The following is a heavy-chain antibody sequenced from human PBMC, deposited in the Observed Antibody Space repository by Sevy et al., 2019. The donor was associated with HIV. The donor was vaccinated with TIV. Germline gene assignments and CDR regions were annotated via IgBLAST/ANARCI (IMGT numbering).Heavy chain of an antibody. J-gene: IGHJ4*02. V-gene: IGHV2-70*11. CDR3: ARRGSSGWPADKYFAS. Sequence: SGPTLVNPTQTLTLTCTFSGFSLTTSGMCVTWIRQPPGKALEWLARIDWDDDKYYSTSLKTRLTISKDTSKNQVVLKMTNMDPVDTATYYCARRGSSGWPADKYFASWGQGTLVTVSS. CDR2: IDWDDDK. D-gene: IGHD6-19*01. CDR1: GFSLTTSGMC.